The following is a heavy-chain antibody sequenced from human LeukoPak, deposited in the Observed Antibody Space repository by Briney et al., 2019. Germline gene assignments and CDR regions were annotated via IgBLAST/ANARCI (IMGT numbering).Heavy chain of an antibody. CDR2: IHTTGST. Sequence: SETLSLTCTVSGGSISSYYWSWIRQPPGKGLEWIGYIHTTGSTNYNPSLKSRVTISVDTSKNQFSLKLSSVTAPDTAVYYCARHAGPYNWNYGFFDYWGQGTLVTVSS. J-gene: IGHJ4*02. V-gene: IGHV4-4*09. D-gene: IGHD1-7*01. CDR1: GGSISSYY. CDR3: ARHAGPYNWNYGFFDY.